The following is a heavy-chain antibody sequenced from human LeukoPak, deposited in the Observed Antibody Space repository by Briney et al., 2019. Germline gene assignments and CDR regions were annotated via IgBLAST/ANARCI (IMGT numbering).Heavy chain of an antibody. CDR1: GYTFTSYG. Sequence: ASVKVSCKASGYTFTSYGISWVRQAPGQGLEWMGGIIPIFGTANYAQKFQGRVTITADESTSTAYMELSSLRSGDTAVYYCARSRGSCYSCGDYWGQGTLVTVSS. D-gene: IGHD2-15*01. J-gene: IGHJ4*02. V-gene: IGHV1-69*13. CDR3: ARSRGSCYSCGDY. CDR2: IIPIFGTA.